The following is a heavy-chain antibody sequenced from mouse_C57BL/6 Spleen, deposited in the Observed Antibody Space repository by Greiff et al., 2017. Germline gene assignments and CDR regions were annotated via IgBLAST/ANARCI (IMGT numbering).Heavy chain of an antibody. CDR1: GYTFTSYW. CDR3: ARSGGVSELARLDY. J-gene: IGHJ2*01. V-gene: IGHV1-53*01. CDR2: INPSNGGT. D-gene: IGHD4-1*01. Sequence: QVQLQQPGTELVKPGASVKLSCKASGYTFTSYWMHWVKQRPGQGLEWIGNINPSNGGTNYNEKFKSKATLTVDKSSSPAYMQLSSLTSEDSAVYYCARSGGVSELARLDYWGQGTTLTVSS.